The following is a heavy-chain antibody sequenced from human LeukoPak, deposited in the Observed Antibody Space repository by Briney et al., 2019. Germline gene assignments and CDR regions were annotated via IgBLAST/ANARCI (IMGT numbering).Heavy chain of an antibody. CDR1: GGSISSYY. CDR3: ARDRAEWEQGGYFDY. J-gene: IGHJ4*02. V-gene: IGHV4-4*07. Sequence: SETLSLTCTVSGGSISSYYWSWIRQPPGKGLEWIGRIYTSGSTNYNPSLKSRVTMSVDTSKNQFSLKLSSVTAADTAVYYCARDRAEWEQGGYFDYWGQGTLVTVSS. CDR2: IYTSGST. D-gene: IGHD1-26*01.